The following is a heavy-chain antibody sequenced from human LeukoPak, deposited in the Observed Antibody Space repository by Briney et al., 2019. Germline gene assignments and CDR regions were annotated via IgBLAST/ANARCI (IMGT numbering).Heavy chain of an antibody. CDR3: ARGSTSYSSSFDI. J-gene: IGHJ3*02. D-gene: IGHD6-13*01. CDR2: INTYGSDT. V-gene: IGHV3-74*01. CDR1: GFTFSTYW. Sequence: GGSLRLSCAASGFTFSTYWMHWVRQAPGKGLVWVSRINTYGSDTTYADSVKGRFTISRDNAKNSLYLQLNSLRAEDTAVYYCARGSTSYSSSFDIRGQGTMVTVSS.